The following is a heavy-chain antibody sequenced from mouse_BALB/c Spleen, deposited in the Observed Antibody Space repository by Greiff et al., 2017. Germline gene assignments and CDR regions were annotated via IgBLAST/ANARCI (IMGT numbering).Heavy chain of an antibody. CDR2: ISDGGSYT. CDR3: ARDNYYGSRKAWFAY. J-gene: IGHJ3*01. V-gene: IGHV5-4*02. D-gene: IGHD1-1*01. CDR1: GFTFSDYY. Sequence: EVKLVESGGGLVKPGGSLKLSCAASGFTFSDYYMYWVRQTPEKRLEWVATISDGGSYTYYPDSVKGRFTISRDNAKNNLYLQMSSLKSEDTAMYYCARDNYYGSRKAWFAYWGQGTLVTVSA.